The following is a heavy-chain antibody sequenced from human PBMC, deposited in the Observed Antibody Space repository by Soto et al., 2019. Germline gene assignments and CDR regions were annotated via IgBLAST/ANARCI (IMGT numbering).Heavy chain of an antibody. V-gene: IGHV1-69*12. Sequence: QVQVVQSGAEVKKPGSSVKVSCKTSGGTFSTSAISWVRQAPGQGLEWMGGIMPIFGTADYAQKFQGRVTITADESASPAYLELRSLTSEDTAVYYCARDKDRAHLGGNYYYIMDVWGQGPTVTVTS. CDR3: ARDKDRAHLGGNYYYIMDV. J-gene: IGHJ6*02. CDR1: GGTFSTSA. CDR2: IMPIFGTA.